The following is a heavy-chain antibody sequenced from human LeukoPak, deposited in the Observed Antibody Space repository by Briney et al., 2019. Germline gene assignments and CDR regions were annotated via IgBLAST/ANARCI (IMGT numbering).Heavy chain of an antibody. V-gene: IGHV3-23*01. Sequence: GGSLRLSCAASGFTFSSYAMSWVRQAPGKGLEWVSAISGSGGSTYYADSVKGRFTISRDNSKNTLYLQMNSLRAEDTAVYYCAKDISISPIVVVPAAFDYWGQGTLVTVSS. CDR2: ISGSGGST. J-gene: IGHJ4*02. CDR3: AKDISISPIVVVPAAFDY. CDR1: GFTFSSYA. D-gene: IGHD2-2*01.